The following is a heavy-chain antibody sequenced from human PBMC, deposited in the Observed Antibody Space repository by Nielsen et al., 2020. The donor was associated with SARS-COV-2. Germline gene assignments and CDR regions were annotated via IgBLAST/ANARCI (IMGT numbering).Heavy chain of an antibody. V-gene: IGHV4-31*03. CDR3: AIGAGWFNP. CDR2: RHYTGNT. D-gene: IGHD6-19*01. CDR1: GGSFSSGGSS. J-gene: IGHJ5*02. Sequence: SETLSLTCSVSGGSFSSGGSSYSWIRQHPGKGLEWIGLRHYTGNTYYNPSLQSRLFISVDTSKNQFSLRLSSVTAADTAVYYCAIGAGWFNPWGQGTRVTVSS.